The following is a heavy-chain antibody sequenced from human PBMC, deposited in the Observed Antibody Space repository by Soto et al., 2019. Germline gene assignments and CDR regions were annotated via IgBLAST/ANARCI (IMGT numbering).Heavy chain of an antibody. CDR3: ARGRWLVRPYFDY. CDR2: INAGNGNT. V-gene: IGHV1-3*01. D-gene: IGHD6-19*01. J-gene: IGHJ4*02. CDR1: GYTFTSYA. Sequence: QVQLVQSGAEVKKPGASVKVSCKASGYTFTSYAMHWVRQAPGQRLEWMGWINAGNGNTKYSQKFQGRVTITRDTSASTAYMELSSLRSEDTAVYYCARGRWLVRPYFDYWGQGTLVTVSS.